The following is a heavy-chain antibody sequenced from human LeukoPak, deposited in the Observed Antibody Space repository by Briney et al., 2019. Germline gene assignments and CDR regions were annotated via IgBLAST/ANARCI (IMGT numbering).Heavy chain of an antibody. CDR3: ARPGYTAAYDL. CDR1: GFTFDDYA. D-gene: IGHD3-9*01. CDR2: MKGDGSEI. V-gene: IGHV3-7*01. Sequence: GGSLRLSCAASGFTFDDYAMHWVRQAPGKGLEWVANMKGDGSEIHYVDSVKGRFTISRDNAKNSLYLQMNSLRAEDTAVYYCARPGYTAAYDLWGQGTMVTVSS. J-gene: IGHJ3*01.